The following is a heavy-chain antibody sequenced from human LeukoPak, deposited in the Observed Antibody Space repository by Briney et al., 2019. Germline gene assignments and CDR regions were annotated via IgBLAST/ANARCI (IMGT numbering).Heavy chain of an antibody. J-gene: IGHJ6*02. CDR3: ARVRSVVVPAATYYYYYYGMDV. Sequence: SETLSLPCAVYGGSFSGYYWSWIRQPPGKGLEWIGEINHSGSTNYNPSLKSRVTISVDTSKNQFSLKLSSVTAADTAVYYCARVRSVVVPAATYYYYYYGMDVWGQGTTVTVSS. V-gene: IGHV4-34*01. CDR1: GGSFSGYY. D-gene: IGHD2-2*01. CDR2: INHSGST.